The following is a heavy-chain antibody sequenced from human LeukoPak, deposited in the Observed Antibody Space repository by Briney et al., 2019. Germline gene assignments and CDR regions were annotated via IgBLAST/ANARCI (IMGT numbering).Heavy chain of an antibody. V-gene: IGHV3-23*01. CDR1: GFTFSSYA. CDR2: ISGSGGST. Sequence: GGSLRLSCAASGFTFSSYAMSWVRQAPGKGLGWVLAISGSGGSTYYADSVKGRFTISRDNSKNTLYLQMNSLRAEDTAVYYCAKDYYVSSSWYGGGAFDIWGQGTMVTVSS. J-gene: IGHJ3*02. D-gene: IGHD6-13*01. CDR3: AKDYYVSSSWYGGGAFDI.